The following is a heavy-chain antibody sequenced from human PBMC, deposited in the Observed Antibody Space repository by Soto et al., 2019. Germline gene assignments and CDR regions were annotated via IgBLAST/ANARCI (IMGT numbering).Heavy chain of an antibody. CDR2: ISSSSSTI. CDR3: ARLDIVVVVAATPS. CDR1: GFTFSSYS. J-gene: IGHJ5*02. D-gene: IGHD2-15*01. V-gene: IGHV3-48*01. Sequence: EVQLVESGGGLVQPGGSLRLSCAASGFTFSSYSMNWVRQAPGKGLEWVSYISSSSSTIYYADSVKGRFTFSRDNAKNSLYLQMNSLRAEDTAVYYCARLDIVVVVAATPSWGQGTLVTVSS.